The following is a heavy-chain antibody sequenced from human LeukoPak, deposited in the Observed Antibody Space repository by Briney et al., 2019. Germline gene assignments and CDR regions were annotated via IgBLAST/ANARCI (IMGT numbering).Heavy chain of an antibody. V-gene: IGHV1-18*04. CDR2: ISAYNGNT. D-gene: IGHD3-10*01. J-gene: IGHJ4*02. CDR3: ARDWKGGGSGNFWY. Sequence: ASVNVSCKASGFTFTSYGFSWVRQAPGQGLEWMGWISAYNGNTNYAQRLQGRVTMTTDTSTSTAYMELRSLRSDDTAVYYCARDWKGGGSGNFWYWGQGTLVTVSS. CDR1: GFTFTSYG.